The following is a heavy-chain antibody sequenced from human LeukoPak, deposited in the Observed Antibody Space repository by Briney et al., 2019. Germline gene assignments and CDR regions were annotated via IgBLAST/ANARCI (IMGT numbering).Heavy chain of an antibody. V-gene: IGHV1-8*02. CDR1: GYTFTSYG. CDR2: MNPNSGNT. J-gene: IGHJ4*02. CDR3: ARGWGYYYDSSDPGDY. Sequence: ASVKVSCKASGYTFTSYGISWVRQATGQGLEWMGWMNPNSGNTGYAQKFQGRVTMTRNTSISTAYMELSSLRSEDTAVYYCARGWGYYYDSSDPGDYWGQGTLVTVSS. D-gene: IGHD3-22*01.